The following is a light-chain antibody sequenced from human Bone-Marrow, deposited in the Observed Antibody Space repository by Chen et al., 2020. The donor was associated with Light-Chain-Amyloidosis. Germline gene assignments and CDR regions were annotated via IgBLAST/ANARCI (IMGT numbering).Light chain of an antibody. Sequence: SYELTQPPSVSVSPGQTARITCSGDALPYKYTYWYQQKSGQAPVLVIYDGSRRPPGIPERFSASSSGTIATLTVSGAQVEDEADYYCFSTDSSDNHGGVFGGGTKLTVL. CDR3: FSTDSSDNHGGV. V-gene: IGLV3-10*01. CDR1: ALPYKY. CDR2: DGS. J-gene: IGLJ3*02.